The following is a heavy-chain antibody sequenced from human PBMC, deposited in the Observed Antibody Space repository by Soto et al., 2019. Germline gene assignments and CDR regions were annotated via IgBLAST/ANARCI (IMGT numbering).Heavy chain of an antibody. CDR1: GGSISSGGYY. V-gene: IGHV4-31*03. D-gene: IGHD4-17*01. CDR3: ARYPYGDYPNWFDP. J-gene: IGHJ5*02. Sequence: SETLSLTCTVSGGSISSGGYYWSWVRHHPGKGLEWIGYIYYSGSTYYNPSLKSRVTISVDTSKNQFSLKLSSVTAADTAVYYCARYPYGDYPNWFDPWGQGTLVTVSS. CDR2: IYYSGST.